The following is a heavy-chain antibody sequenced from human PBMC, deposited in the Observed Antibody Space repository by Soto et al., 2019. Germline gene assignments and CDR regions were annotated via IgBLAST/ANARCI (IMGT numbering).Heavy chain of an antibody. Sequence: SETLSLTCAVYGGSFSGYYWSWIRQPPGKGLEWIGEINHSGSTNYNPSLKSRVTISVDTSKNQFSLKLSSVTAADTAVYYCASGPKRGYGGQSGGRYYGMDVWGQGTTVTVSS. J-gene: IGHJ6*02. V-gene: IGHV4-34*01. CDR3: ASGPKRGYGGQSGGRYYGMDV. CDR1: GGSFSGYY. D-gene: IGHD5-12*01. CDR2: INHSGST.